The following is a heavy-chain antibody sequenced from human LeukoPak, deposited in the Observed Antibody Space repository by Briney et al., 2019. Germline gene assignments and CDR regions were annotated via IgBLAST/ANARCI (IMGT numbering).Heavy chain of an antibody. D-gene: IGHD1-26*01. Sequence: SETLSLTCTVSGGSISSYYWSWIRQPPGKGLEWIGYIYYSGSTNYNPSLKSRVTISVDTSKNQFSLKLSSVTAADTAVYYCARLQVGANSCFDYWGQGTLVTVSS. J-gene: IGHJ4*02. V-gene: IGHV4-59*08. CDR3: ARLQVGANSCFDY. CDR2: IYYSGST. CDR1: GGSISSYY.